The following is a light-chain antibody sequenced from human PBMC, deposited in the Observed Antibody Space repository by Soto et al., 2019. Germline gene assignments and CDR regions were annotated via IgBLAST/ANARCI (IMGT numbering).Light chain of an antibody. Sequence: DIVLTQSAGAVSLSPGERATLSCRASQSVTNNYLAWYQQKPGQAPRLLIDGASSRATGVPDRFSGTGSGTDFTLTISRLEPEDFAVFYCQQYGNSPITFGQGTRLEIK. CDR1: QSVTNNY. J-gene: IGKJ5*01. CDR2: GAS. CDR3: QQYGNSPIT. V-gene: IGKV3-20*01.